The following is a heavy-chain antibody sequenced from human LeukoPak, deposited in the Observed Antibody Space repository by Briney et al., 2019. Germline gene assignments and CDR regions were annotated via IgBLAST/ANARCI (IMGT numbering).Heavy chain of an antibody. J-gene: IGHJ5*02. CDR2: IYHSGST. CDR3: ARGASTDYDFWSGYLNYWFDP. D-gene: IGHD3-3*01. V-gene: IGHV4-4*02. Sequence: SETLSLTCAVSGGSISSSNWWSWVRPPPGKGLEWIGEIYHSGSTNYNPSLKSRVTISVDKSKDQFSLKLSSVTAADTAVYYCARGASTDYDFWSGYLNYWFDPWGQGTLVTVSS. CDR1: GGSISSSNW.